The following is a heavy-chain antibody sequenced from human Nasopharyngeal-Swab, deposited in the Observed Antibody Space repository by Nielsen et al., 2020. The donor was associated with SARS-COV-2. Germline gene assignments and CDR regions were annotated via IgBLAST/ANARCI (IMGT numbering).Heavy chain of an antibody. CDR2: ISYDGSNK. CDR3: AKPRDGGYGSPFDY. V-gene: IGHV3-30*18. D-gene: IGHD3-10*01. Sequence: GESLKISCAASGFTFSNYGMHWVRQAPGKGLEWVAVISYDGSNKYYADSVKGRFTISRDNSKNALYLQMNSLRAEDTAVYYCAKPRDGGYGSPFDYWGQGTLVTVSS. J-gene: IGHJ4*02. CDR1: GFTFSNYG.